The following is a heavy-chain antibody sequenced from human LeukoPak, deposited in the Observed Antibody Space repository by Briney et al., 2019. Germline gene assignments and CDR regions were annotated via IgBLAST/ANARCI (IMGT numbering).Heavy chain of an antibody. Sequence: SETLSLTCTVSGGSISSYYWSWIRQPPGKGLEWIGYIYYSGSTNYNPSLKSRVTISVDTSKNQFSLKLSSVTAADTAVYYCARDAGLGAFDIWGQGTMVTVSS. D-gene: IGHD1-14*01. J-gene: IGHJ3*02. CDR3: ARDAGLGAFDI. CDR2: IYYSGST. CDR1: GGSISSYY. V-gene: IGHV4-59*01.